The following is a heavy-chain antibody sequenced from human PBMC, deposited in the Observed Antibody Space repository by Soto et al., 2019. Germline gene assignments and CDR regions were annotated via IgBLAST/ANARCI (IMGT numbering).Heavy chain of an antibody. D-gene: IGHD1-26*01. J-gene: IGHJ4*02. CDR1: GFTFNNYA. Sequence: GGSLRLSCAASGFTFNNYAMNWVRQAPGKGLEWVSSISASGGSTYYADSVRGRFTISRDNSKKTLYLQMNSLRAEDTAVYYCARDGVGATTYFGHFDYWGQGTLVTVSS. CDR3: ARDGVGATTYFGHFDY. V-gene: IGHV3-23*01. CDR2: ISASGGST.